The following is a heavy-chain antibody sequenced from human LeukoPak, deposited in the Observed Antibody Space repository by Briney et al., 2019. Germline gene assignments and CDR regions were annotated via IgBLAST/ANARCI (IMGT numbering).Heavy chain of an antibody. D-gene: IGHD2-2*01. CDR2: ISAYNGNT. CDR3: ARDGAGLVVVPAADAFDI. CDR1: GYTFTSYG. V-gene: IGHV1-18*01. J-gene: IGHJ3*02. Sequence: ASVKVSCKASGYTFTSYGISWVRQAPGQGLEWMGWISAYNGNTNYAQKLQGRVTMTTDTSTSTAYMELRSLRSDDTAVYYCARDGAGLVVVPAADAFDIWGQGTMVTVSS.